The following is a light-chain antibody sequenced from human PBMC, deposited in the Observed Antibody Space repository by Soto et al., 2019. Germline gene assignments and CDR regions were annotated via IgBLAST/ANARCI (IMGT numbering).Light chain of an antibody. CDR1: QSVSSSY. V-gene: IGKV3-20*01. CDR3: QQSSNWPRT. CDR2: GAS. J-gene: IGKJ1*01. Sequence: PGERVTLSCRASQSVSSSYLTWYQQKPGQAPRLLIYGASSRATGIPDRFSGSGSGTDFTLTISSLQSEDFAVYYCQQSSNWPRTFGQGTKVDIK.